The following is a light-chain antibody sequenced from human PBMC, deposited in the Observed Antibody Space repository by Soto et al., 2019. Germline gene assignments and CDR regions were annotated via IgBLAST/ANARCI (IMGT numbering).Light chain of an antibody. CDR2: LNSDGSH. J-gene: IGLJ3*02. CDR1: SGHSSYA. V-gene: IGLV4-69*01. Sequence: QSVLTQSPSASASLGASVKLTCSLSSGHSSYAIAWHQQRPEKGPRYLMKLNSDGSHTKGDGIPDRFSGSSSGAERYLTIADRQSEDEADYYCQTCGTGIRVFGGGTKLTVL. CDR3: QTCGTGIRV.